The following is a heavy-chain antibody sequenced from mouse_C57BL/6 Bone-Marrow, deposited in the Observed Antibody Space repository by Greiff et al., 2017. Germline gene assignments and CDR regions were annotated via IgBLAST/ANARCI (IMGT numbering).Heavy chain of an antibody. CDR3: ARAVYDGPYY. J-gene: IGHJ2*01. D-gene: IGHD2-3*01. V-gene: IGHV3-6*01. CDR1: GYSITSGYY. CDR2: ISYDGSN. Sequence: EVKLMESGPGLVKPSQSLSLTCSVTGYSITSGYYWNWIRQFPGNKLEWMGYISYDGSNNYNPSLKNRISITRDTSKNQFFLKLNSVTTEDTATYYCARAVYDGPYYWGQGTTLTVSS.